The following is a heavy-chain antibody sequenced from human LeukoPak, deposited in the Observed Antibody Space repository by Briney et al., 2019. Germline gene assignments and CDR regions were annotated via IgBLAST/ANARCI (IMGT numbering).Heavy chain of an antibody. V-gene: IGHV4-4*07. J-gene: IGHJ5*02. D-gene: IGHD6-19*01. CDR1: GDSISSYY. Sequence: PSETLSLTCTGSGDSISSYYWSWVRQPAGKGLEWIGRIYTSGSTNYNPSLKSRVTMSVDTSKNQFSLKLSSVTAAATAVYYCARQAVAGGIDPWGQGTLVTVSS. CDR3: ARQAVAGGIDP. CDR2: IYTSGST.